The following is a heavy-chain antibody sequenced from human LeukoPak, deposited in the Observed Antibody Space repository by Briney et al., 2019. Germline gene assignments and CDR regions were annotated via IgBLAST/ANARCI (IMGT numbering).Heavy chain of an antibody. J-gene: IGHJ6*02. V-gene: IGHV1-69*04. D-gene: IGHD2-15*01. CDR1: GGPFNSYA. CDR3: ARYIHPQGLIGYAMDV. Sequence: SVKVSCTASGGPFNSYAINWVRQAPGRGLEWMGRIIVILGVTNYAQRFQGRVTITADKSTTTAYMELSSLTSEDTAVYYCARYIHPQGLIGYAMDVWGQGTTVIVSS. CDR2: IIVILGVT.